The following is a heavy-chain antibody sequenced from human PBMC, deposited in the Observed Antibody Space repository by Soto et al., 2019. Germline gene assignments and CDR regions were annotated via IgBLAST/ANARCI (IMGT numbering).Heavy chain of an antibody. Sequence: QVQLQESGPGLVKPSETLSLTCTVSGGSVRSGSYYWSWIRQPPGKGLEWIGYIYYSGSTNYNPSLKSRVTISVDTSKNQFSLKLSSVTAADTAVYYCARDVIGWNRYNYYYYGMDVWGQGTTVTVSS. CDR1: GGSVRSGSYY. V-gene: IGHV4-61*01. J-gene: IGHJ6*02. CDR3: ARDVIGWNRYNYYYYGMDV. D-gene: IGHD1-1*01. CDR2: IYYSGST.